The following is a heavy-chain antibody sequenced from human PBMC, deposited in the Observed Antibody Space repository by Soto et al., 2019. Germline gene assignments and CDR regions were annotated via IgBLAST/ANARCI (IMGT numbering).Heavy chain of an antibody. J-gene: IGHJ4*02. D-gene: IGHD3-10*01. CDR1: GFTFSNAW. Sequence: VGSLRLSCAASGFTFSNAWMSWVRQAPGKGLEWVGRIKSKTDGGTTDYAAPVKGRFTISRDDSKNTLYLQMNSLKTEDTAVYYCTTESTYYYGSGAPDYWGQGTLVTVSS. V-gene: IGHV3-15*01. CDR3: TTESTYYYGSGAPDY. CDR2: IKSKTDGGTT.